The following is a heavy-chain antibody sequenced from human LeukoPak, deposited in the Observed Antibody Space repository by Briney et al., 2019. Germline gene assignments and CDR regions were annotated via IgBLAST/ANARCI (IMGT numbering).Heavy chain of an antibody. CDR2: IYSGGST. J-gene: IGHJ4*02. D-gene: IGHD3-22*01. Sequence: GGSLRLSCAASGFTVSSNYMSWVRQAPGKGLEWVSVIYSGGSTYYADSVKGRFTISRDNSKNTLYLQMNSLRAEDTAVYYCATLRQYYYDSSGYYIGRGFYDYWGQGTLVTVSS. CDR1: GFTVSSNY. CDR3: ATLRQYYYDSSGYYIGRGFYDY. V-gene: IGHV3-53*01.